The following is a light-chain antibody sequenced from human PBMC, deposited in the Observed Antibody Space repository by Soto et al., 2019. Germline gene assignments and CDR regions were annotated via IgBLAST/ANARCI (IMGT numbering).Light chain of an antibody. J-gene: IGKJ1*01. CDR1: QSISSW. Sequence: DIQMTQSPSTLSGSVGDRVTITCRASQSISSWLAWYQQKPGKAPKLLIYKASSLESGVPSRFSGSGSGTEFTLTISSLQPDDFATYYCQQYNSYSSGTFGQGTKVDIK. CDR2: KAS. V-gene: IGKV1-5*03. CDR3: QQYNSYSSGT.